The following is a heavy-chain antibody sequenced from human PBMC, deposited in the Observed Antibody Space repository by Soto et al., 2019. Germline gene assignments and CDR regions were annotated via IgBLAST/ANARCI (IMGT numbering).Heavy chain of an antibody. D-gene: IGHD3-10*01. CDR2: IIPILGIA. Sequence: QVQLVQSGAEVKKPGSSVKVSCKASGGTFSSYTISWVRQAPGQGLEWMGRIIPILGIANYAQKFQGRVTITADKSTSTAYMELSSLRSEDTAVYYCARDLYMVRGSRWVGYFDYWGQGTLVTVSS. V-gene: IGHV1-69*08. J-gene: IGHJ4*02. CDR3: ARDLYMVRGSRWVGYFDY. CDR1: GGTFSSYT.